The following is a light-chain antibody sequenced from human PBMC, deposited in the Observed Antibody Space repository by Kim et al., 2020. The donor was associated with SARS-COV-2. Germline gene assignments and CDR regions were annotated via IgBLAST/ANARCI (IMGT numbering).Light chain of an antibody. CDR2: GAS. J-gene: IGKJ1*01. Sequence: SEYPETRVTLTCRASQRIGDNLAWYHPKLGQAPRVLIYGASTRATGVPARFSGSGSETEFSLTISSLQSEDLGVYYCQQYDNGWTFGQGTKVDIK. CDR1: QRIGDN. CDR3: QQYDNGWT. V-gene: IGKV3-15*01.